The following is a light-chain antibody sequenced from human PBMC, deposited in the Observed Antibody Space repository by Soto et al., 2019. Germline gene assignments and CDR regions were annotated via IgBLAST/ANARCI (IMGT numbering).Light chain of an antibody. Sequence: QSALTQPASVSGSPGQSITISCTGTSSDVGGYNYVSWYQQHPGKAPKLMIYEVSNRPSGVSNRFSGSKSGNTASLAISGLPAEDEDDYYCSSYTSSSTYVLFGGGTKLTVL. CDR3: SSYTSSSTYVL. CDR2: EVS. CDR1: SSDVGGYNY. J-gene: IGLJ2*01. V-gene: IGLV2-14*01.